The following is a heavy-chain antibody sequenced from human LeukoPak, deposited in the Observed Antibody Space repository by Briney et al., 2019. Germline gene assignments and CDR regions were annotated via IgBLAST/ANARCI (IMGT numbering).Heavy chain of an antibody. D-gene: IGHD6-13*01. Sequence: ASVKVSCKASGGTFSSYAISWVRQAPGQGLEWMGRIIPILGIANYAQKFQGRVTITADKSTSTAYMELSSLGSEDTAVYYCARDPPKPAYSSSWYLFGYWGQGTLVTVSS. CDR1: GGTFSSYA. J-gene: IGHJ4*02. V-gene: IGHV1-69*04. CDR3: ARDPPKPAYSSSWYLFGY. CDR2: IIPILGIA.